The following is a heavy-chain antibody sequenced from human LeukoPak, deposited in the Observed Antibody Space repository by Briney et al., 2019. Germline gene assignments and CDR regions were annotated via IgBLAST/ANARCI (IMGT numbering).Heavy chain of an antibody. CDR1: GGSFSGYY. J-gene: IGHJ6*03. CDR2: INHSGST. D-gene: IGHD6-13*01. V-gene: IGHV4-34*01. Sequence: SETLSLTCAVYGGSFSGYYWSWIRQPPGKGLEWIGEINHSGSTNYNPSLKSRVTISVDTSKNQFSLKRSSVTAADTAVYYCARGPYSSSYYYYYYYYMDVWGKGTTVTVSS. CDR3: ARGPYSSSYYYYYYYYMDV.